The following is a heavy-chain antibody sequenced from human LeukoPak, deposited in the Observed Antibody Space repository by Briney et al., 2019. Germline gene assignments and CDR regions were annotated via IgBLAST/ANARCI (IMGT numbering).Heavy chain of an antibody. CDR1: GFSFSSFA. Sequence: GRSLRLSCAASGFSFSSFAMHWVRQAPGKGLEWVTIISSDGSKKSYANSVKGRFTLSRDNAKNSLYLQMSNLRAEDTAVYFCARGGGLDVWGQGATVTVSS. V-gene: IGHV3-30*04. J-gene: IGHJ6*02. D-gene: IGHD3-16*01. CDR3: ARGGGLDV. CDR2: ISSDGSKK.